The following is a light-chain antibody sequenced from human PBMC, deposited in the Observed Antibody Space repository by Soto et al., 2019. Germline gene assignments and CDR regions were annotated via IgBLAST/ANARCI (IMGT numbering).Light chain of an antibody. CDR3: SSYTTSSTLV. V-gene: IGLV2-18*02. CDR2: EVS. Sequence: ALTQPPSVSGSPGQSVTISCTGTSSDVGYYNRVSWYQQPPGTAPKLMVFEVSNRPSGVPDRFSGSKSGNTASLTISGLQAEDEADYYCSSYTTSSTLVFGGGTKLTVL. CDR1: SSDVGYYNR. J-gene: IGLJ2*01.